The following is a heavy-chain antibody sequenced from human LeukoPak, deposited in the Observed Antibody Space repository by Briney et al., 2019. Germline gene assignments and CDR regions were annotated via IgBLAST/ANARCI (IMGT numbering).Heavy chain of an antibody. J-gene: IGHJ6*02. CDR3: ARDEYRLGSYYYGMDV. V-gene: IGHV3-7*01. D-gene: IGHD3-10*01. CDR1: GFTFSTYW. CDR2: INRDGTQK. Sequence: PGGSLRLSCAASGFTFSTYWMTWVRQAPGKGLEWVANINRDGTQKYYVDSVKGRFSISRDDAQNSLYLHMNGLRAEDTAAYYCARDEYRLGSYYYGMDVWGQGTTVTVSS.